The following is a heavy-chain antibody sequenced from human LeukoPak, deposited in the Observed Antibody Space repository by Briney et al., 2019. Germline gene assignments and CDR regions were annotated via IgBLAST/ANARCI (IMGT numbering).Heavy chain of an antibody. J-gene: IGHJ4*02. V-gene: IGHV3-23*01. CDR3: AKVRSVMGFLFDY. Sequence: GGSLRLSCAASGFTFSSYGMSWVRQAPGKGLEWVSAISGSGGSTYYADSVKGRFTISRDNSKNTLYLQMNSLRAEDTAVYYCAKVRSVMGFLFDYWGQGTLVTVSS. CDR1: GFTFSSYG. CDR2: ISGSGGST. D-gene: IGHD3-16*01.